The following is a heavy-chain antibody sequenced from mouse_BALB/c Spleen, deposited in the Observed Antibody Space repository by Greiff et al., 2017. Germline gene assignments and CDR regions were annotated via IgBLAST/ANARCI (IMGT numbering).Heavy chain of an antibody. Sequence: ESGPGLVKPSQSLSLTCSVTGYSITSGYYWNWIRQFPGNKLEWMGYISYDGSNNYNPSLKNRISITRDTSKNQFFLKLNSVTTEDTATYYCSGGSHYYAMDYWGQGTSVTVSS. D-gene: IGHD3-1*01. CDR1: GYSITSGYY. CDR2: ISYDGSN. CDR3: SGGSHYYAMDY. J-gene: IGHJ4*01. V-gene: IGHV3-6*02.